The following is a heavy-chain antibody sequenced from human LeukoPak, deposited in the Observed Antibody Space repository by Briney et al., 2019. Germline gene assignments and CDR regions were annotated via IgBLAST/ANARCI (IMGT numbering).Heavy chain of an antibody. CDR2: ISSSSSYI. Sequence: GESLRLSCAASGFTFSSYSMNWVRQAPGKGLEWVSSISSSSSYIYYADSVKGRFTISRDNAKNSLYLQMNSLRAEDTAVYYCARDKDSSSWYSYYYYYMDVWGKGTTVTVSS. V-gene: IGHV3-21*01. CDR3: ARDKDSSSWYSYYYYYMDV. D-gene: IGHD6-13*01. CDR1: GFTFSSYS. J-gene: IGHJ6*03.